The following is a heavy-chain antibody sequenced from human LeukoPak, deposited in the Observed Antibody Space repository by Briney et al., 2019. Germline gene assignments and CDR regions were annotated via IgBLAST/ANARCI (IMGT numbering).Heavy chain of an antibody. CDR1: GFTFNSYA. CDR2: ISGSGGST. V-gene: IGHV3-23*01. Sequence: GGSLRLSCAASGFTFNSYAMSWVRQAPGKGLEWVSAISGSGGSTYYADSVKGRFTISRDNSKNTLYLQMNSLRAEDTAVYYCAKRRGLELLYYYYMDVWGQGTLVTVSS. J-gene: IGHJ6*03. CDR3: AKRRGLELLYYYYMDV. D-gene: IGHD1-7*01.